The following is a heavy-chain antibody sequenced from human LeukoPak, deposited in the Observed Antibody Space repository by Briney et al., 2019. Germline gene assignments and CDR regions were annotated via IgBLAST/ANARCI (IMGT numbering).Heavy chain of an antibody. CDR2: IHSSGYT. CDR1: GGSISGYY. J-gene: IGHJ5*02. Sequence: SETLSLTCTVSGGSISGYYWSWIRQPPGQGLEWIAYIHSSGYTNYNPSLKSRVTISVDTSKNQFSLKVTSVTAADTAMYYCTKRQGPTSGSYDYFDPWGQGTLVTVSS. V-gene: IGHV4-4*09. D-gene: IGHD1-26*01. CDR3: TKRQGPTSGSYDYFDP.